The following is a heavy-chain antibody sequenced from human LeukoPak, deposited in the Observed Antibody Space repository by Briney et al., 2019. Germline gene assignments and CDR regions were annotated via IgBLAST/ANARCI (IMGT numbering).Heavy chain of an antibody. V-gene: IGHV4-39*01. Sequence: SETLSLTCSVSGVSISARNYHWGWIRQPPGKELEWIGTVYNVGTTYYNPSLKSRVTISVDTSKNQFSLEMSSVTAADTAVYYCARNPSEASGTYLSYYYGLDVWGQGTTVTVSS. CDR2: VYNVGTT. CDR1: GVSISARNYH. J-gene: IGHJ6*02. D-gene: IGHD1-26*01. CDR3: ARNPSEASGTYLSYYYGLDV.